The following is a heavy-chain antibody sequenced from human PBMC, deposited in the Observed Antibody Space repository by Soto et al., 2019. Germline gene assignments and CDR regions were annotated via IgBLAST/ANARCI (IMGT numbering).Heavy chain of an antibody. CDR3: ATTRGGGGY. Sequence: EVQLVESGGGLIQPGGSLRLSCAVSGFTVSNNYMSWVRQAPGKGLEGVSVIYSGGYTAYGDSVKGRFTISRDNSKNTPYLKMNTMGADEAALYYCATTRGGGGYWGQGTLVTVSS. J-gene: IGHJ4*02. CDR2: IYSGGYT. CDR1: GFTVSNNY. D-gene: IGHD3-10*01. V-gene: IGHV3-53*01.